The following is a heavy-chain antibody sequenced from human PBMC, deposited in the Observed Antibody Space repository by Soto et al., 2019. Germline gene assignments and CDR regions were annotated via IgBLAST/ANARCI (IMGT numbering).Heavy chain of an antibody. J-gene: IGHJ4*02. Sequence: QVQLVQSGAEVKKPGSSVKVSCKASGGNFSSYAISWVRQAPGQGLAWMGGIIPIFGTANYAQKFQGRVTITADESTSTAYMELSSLRSEDTAVYYCARDVVGAQNSDYWGQRALVTVSS. V-gene: IGHV1-69*01. CDR3: ARDVVGAQNSDY. CDR2: IIPIFGTA. D-gene: IGHD1-26*01. CDR1: GGNFSSYA.